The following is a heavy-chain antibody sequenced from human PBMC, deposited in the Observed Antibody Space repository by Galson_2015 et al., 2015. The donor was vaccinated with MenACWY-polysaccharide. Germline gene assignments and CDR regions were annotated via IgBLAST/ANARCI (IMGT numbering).Heavy chain of an antibody. V-gene: IGHV3-7*01. CDR3: ARDYSVSRTDDWSFDL. CDR1: GFSLRSYW. Sequence: SLRLSCAASGFSLRSYWVSWVRQAPGKGLEWVADIKQDGRAEYYVDSVKGRFAISRDNARNSLHLQMNSLRAEDKAVYYRARDYSVSRTDDWSFDLWGRGSQVTVSS. CDR2: IKQDGRAE. D-gene: IGHD4-11*01. J-gene: IGHJ2*01.